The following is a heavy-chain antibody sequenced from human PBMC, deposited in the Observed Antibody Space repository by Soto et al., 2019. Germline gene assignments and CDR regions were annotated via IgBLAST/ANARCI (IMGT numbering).Heavy chain of an antibody. CDR2: ISYDGSNK. D-gene: IGHD3-10*01. CDR1: GFTFSSYG. J-gene: IGHJ5*02. CDR3: AKAGRGVIIRGWFDP. V-gene: IGHV3-30*18. Sequence: QVQLVESGGGVVQPGRSLRLSCAASGFTFSSYGMHWVRQAPGKGLEWVAVISYDGSNKYYADSVKGRFTISRDNSKNTLYLQRNSLRAEDTAVYYCAKAGRGVIIRGWFDPWGQGTLVTVSS.